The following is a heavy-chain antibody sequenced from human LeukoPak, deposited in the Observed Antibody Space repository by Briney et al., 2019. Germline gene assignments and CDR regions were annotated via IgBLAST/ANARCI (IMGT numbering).Heavy chain of an antibody. CDR2: IIPIFGTA. CDR1: GGTFSSYA. J-gene: IGHJ4*02. V-gene: IGHV1-69*01. Sequence: GSSVKISCKASGGTFSSYAISWVRQAPGQGLEWMGGIIPIFGTANYAQKFQGRVTITADESTSTAYMELSSLRSEDTAVYYCARDPLPNSGKVRGPIDYWGQGTLVTVSS. D-gene: IGHD3-10*01. CDR3: ARDPLPNSGKVRGPIDY.